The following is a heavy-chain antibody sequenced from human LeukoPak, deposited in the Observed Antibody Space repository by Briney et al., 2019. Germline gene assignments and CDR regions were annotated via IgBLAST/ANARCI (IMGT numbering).Heavy chain of an antibody. CDR3: ARADYYGSGYPVINYMDV. CDR2: IIPILGTA. D-gene: IGHD3-10*01. V-gene: IGHV1-69*05. Sequence: ASVKVSCEASGGTFSSYAISWVRQAPGQGLEWMGGIIPILGTANYAQKFQGRVTITTDESTSTAYMELSSLRSEDTAVYYCARADYYGSGYPVINYMDVWGKGITVTVSS. J-gene: IGHJ6*03. CDR1: GGTFSSYA.